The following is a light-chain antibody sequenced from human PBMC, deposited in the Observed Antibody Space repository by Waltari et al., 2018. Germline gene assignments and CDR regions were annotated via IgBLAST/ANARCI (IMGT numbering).Light chain of an antibody. V-gene: IGLV2-11*01. Sequence: QSALTQPRSVSESPGQSVTISCTGTSSDVGGYNYVSWYQQHPGKAPKLMIYDVSKRPSGVPDRFSGSKSGNTASLTISGLQAEDEADYYCCSYAGSPYVFGTGTKVTVL. CDR1: SSDVGGYNY. J-gene: IGLJ1*01. CDR2: DVS. CDR3: CSYAGSPYV.